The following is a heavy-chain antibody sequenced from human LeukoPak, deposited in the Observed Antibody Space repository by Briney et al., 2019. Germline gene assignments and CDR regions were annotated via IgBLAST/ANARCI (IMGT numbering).Heavy chain of an antibody. CDR2: IRYDGSNK. V-gene: IGHV3-30*02. J-gene: IGHJ4*02. D-gene: IGHD2-21*02. Sequence: GGSLRLSCAASGFTFSSYGMHWVRQAPGKGLEWVAFIRYDGSNKYYADSVKGRFTISRDNSKNTLYLQMNSLRAEDTAVYYCANDHDYYFDYWGQGTLVTVSS. CDR3: ANDHDYYFDY. CDR1: GFTFSSYG.